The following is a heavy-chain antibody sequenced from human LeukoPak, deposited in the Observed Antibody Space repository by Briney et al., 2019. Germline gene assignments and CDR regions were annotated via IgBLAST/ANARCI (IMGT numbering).Heavy chain of an antibody. J-gene: IGHJ5*02. CDR2: IKQDGSEK. Sequence: PGGSLRLSCAASGFTFSSYWMSWVRQAPGKGLEWVANIKQDGSEKYYVDSLKGRFTISRDNAKNSVYLQMNSLRAEDTAVYYCARGPLYSSGWYWFDPWGQGTLVTVSS. D-gene: IGHD6-19*01. V-gene: IGHV3-7*01. CDR1: GFTFSSYW. CDR3: ARGPLYSSGWYWFDP.